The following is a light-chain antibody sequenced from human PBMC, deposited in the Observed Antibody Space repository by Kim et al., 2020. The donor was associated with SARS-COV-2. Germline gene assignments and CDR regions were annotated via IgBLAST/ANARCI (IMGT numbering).Light chain of an antibody. CDR3: AAWDDSLSGPV. CDR2: RNN. CDR1: SSNIGSNY. V-gene: IGLV1-47*01. Sequence: GQRVTISCSGSSSNIGSNYVYWYQQLPGTAPKLLIYRNNQRPSGVRDRFAGSKSGTSASLAISGLRSEDEADYYCAAWDDSLSGPVFGGGTKLTVL. J-gene: IGLJ3*02.